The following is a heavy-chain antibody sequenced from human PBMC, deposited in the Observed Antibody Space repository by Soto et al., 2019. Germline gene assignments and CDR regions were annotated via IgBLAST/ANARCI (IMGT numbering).Heavy chain of an antibody. V-gene: IGHV4-59*01. Sequence: GSLRLSCAASGFTFSSYAMSWVRQAPGKGLEWIGYIYYSGSTNYNPSLKSRVTISVDTSKNQFSLKLSSVTAADTAVYYCARDLSWYSYWGQGTLVTVSS. CDR2: IYYSGST. D-gene: IGHD1-26*01. CDR3: ARDLSWYSY. CDR1: GFTFSSYA. J-gene: IGHJ4*02.